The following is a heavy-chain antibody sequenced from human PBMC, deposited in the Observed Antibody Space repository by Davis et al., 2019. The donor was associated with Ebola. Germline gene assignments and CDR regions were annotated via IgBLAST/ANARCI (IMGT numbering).Heavy chain of an antibody. CDR3: ARDLISSGSRNYYYYYGMDV. CDR2: INPNSGGT. J-gene: IGHJ6*02. D-gene: IGHD3-22*01. V-gene: IGHV1-2*04. Sequence: ASVKVSCKASGYTFTNYAMHWVRQAPGQRLEWMGWINPNSGGTNYAQKFQGWVTMTRDTSISTAYMELSRLRSDDTAVYYCARDLISSGSRNYYYYYGMDVWGQGTTVTVSS. CDR1: GYTFTNYA.